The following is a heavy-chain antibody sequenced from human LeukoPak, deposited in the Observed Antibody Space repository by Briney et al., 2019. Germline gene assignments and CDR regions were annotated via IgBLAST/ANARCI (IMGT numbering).Heavy chain of an antibody. CDR1: GGTFSSYA. D-gene: IGHD1-26*01. V-gene: IGHV1-18*01. Sequence: ASVKVSCKASGGTFSSYAISWVRQAPGQGLEWMGWISAYNGNTNYAQKLQGRVTMTTDTSTSTAYMELRSLRSDDTAVYYCARGVSGSYEGLPFDYWGQGTLVTVSS. CDR2: ISAYNGNT. J-gene: IGHJ4*02. CDR3: ARGVSGSYEGLPFDY.